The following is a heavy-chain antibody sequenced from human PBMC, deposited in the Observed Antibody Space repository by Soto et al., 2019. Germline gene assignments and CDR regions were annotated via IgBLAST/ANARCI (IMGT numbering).Heavy chain of an antibody. Sequence: GGSLRLSCAASGFTFSSYWMHWVRQAPGKGLVWVSRINNDGTTTTYADSVKGRFTISRDDAKNTLYLEMNSLRVEDTAVYYCVRGYSGTYRIDYWGQGTQVTVS. J-gene: IGHJ4*02. CDR2: INNDGTTT. CDR3: VRGYSGTYRIDY. D-gene: IGHD1-26*01. CDR1: GFTFSSYW. V-gene: IGHV3-74*01.